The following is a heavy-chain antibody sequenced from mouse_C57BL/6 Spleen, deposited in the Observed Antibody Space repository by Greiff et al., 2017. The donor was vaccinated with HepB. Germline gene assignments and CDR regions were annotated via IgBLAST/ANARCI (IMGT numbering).Heavy chain of an antibody. CDR3: ARQEPWFAY. J-gene: IGHJ3*01. CDR1: GFTFSSYG. CDR2: ISSGGSYT. Sequence: EVQRVESGGDLVKPGGSLKLSCAASGFTFSSYGMSWVRQTPDKRLEWVATISSGGSYTYYPDSVKGRFTSSRDNAKNTLYLQMSSLKSEDTAMYYCARQEPWFAYWGQGTLVTVSA. V-gene: IGHV5-6*01.